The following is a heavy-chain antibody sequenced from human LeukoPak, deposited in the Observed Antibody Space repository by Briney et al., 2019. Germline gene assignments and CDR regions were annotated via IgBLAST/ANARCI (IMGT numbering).Heavy chain of an antibody. D-gene: IGHD3-16*01. Sequence: SETLSLICTVSGGSISSGGYYWSWIRQPPGKGLEWIGYIYHSGSTYYNPSLKSRVTISVDRSKNQFSLKLSSVTAADTAVYYCARSKAARLGDFGYWGQGTLVTVSS. CDR3: ARSKAARLGDFGY. V-gene: IGHV4-30-2*01. CDR1: GGSISSGGYY. CDR2: IYHSGST. J-gene: IGHJ4*02.